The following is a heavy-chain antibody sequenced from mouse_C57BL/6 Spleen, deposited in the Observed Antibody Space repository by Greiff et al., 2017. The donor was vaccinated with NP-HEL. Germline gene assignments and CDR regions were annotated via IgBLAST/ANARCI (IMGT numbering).Heavy chain of an antibody. J-gene: IGHJ2*01. CDR1: GYAFSSSW. CDR2: IYPGDGDT. D-gene: IGHD1-1*01. V-gene: IGHV1-82*01. CDR3: ARDTTVVSHFDY. Sequence: QVQLQQSGPELVKPGASVKISCKASGYAFSSSWMNWVKQRPGKGLEWIGRIYPGDGDTNYNGKFKGKATLTADKSSSTAYMQLSSLTSEDSAVYFCARDTTVVSHFDYWGQGTTLTVSS.